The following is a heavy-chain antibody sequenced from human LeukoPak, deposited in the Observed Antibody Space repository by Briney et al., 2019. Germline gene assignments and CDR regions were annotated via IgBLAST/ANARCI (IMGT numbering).Heavy chain of an antibody. D-gene: IGHD3-10*01. CDR3: VRDNYGSGNYFGY. CDR2: INPNSGVT. V-gene: IGHV1-2*02. J-gene: IGHJ4*02. CDR1: GYTFTDDY. Sequence: ASVKVSCKASGYTFTDDYVHWVRQAPGQGLEWMGWINPNSGVTNYAQKFQGRVTMTRDMSISTAYMELSRLRSDDTAVYYCVRDNYGSGNYFGYWGQGTLVTVSS.